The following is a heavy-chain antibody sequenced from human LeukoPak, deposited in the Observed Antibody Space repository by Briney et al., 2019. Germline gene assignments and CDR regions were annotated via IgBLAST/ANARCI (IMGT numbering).Heavy chain of an antibody. V-gene: IGHV1-69*05. CDR3: ARVRRDGYNQNYFDY. CDR2: IIPIFGTP. J-gene: IGHJ4*02. D-gene: IGHD5-24*01. CDR1: GGTFSSYA. Sequence: SVKVSCKASGGTFSSYAVNWVRQAPGQGLEWMGGIIPIFGTPDYAQKFQGRVTITTDESTSTAYMELSSLRFEDTAVYYCARVRRDGYNQNYFDYWGQGTLVTVSS.